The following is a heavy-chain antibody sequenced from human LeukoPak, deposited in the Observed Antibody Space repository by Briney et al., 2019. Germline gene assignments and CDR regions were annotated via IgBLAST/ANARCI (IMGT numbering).Heavy chain of an antibody. CDR3: ARDHPESHNAFDI. J-gene: IGHJ3*02. CDR2: ISSSGSTI. V-gene: IGHV3-11*04. CDR1: GFTFSDYY. Sequence: GSLRLSCAASGFTFSDYYMSWIRPAPGKGLEWVSYISSSGSTIYYADSVKGRFTISRDNAKNSLYLQMNSLRAEDTAVYYCARDHPESHNAFDIWGQGTMVTVSS.